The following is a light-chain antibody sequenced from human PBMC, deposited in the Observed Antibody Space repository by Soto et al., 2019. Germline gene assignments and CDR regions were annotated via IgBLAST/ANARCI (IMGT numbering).Light chain of an antibody. V-gene: IGLV1-40*01. J-gene: IGLJ3*02. CDR1: SSNIGAGYD. Sequence: QSALTQPPSVSGAPGQRVTISCTGRSSNIGAGYDVHWYQQLPGTAPKLLIYKNTNRPSGVPDRFSGSKSGTSASLAITGLQAEDEADYYCQSYDNSLSAWVFGGGTKVTVL. CDR2: KNT. CDR3: QSYDNSLSAWV.